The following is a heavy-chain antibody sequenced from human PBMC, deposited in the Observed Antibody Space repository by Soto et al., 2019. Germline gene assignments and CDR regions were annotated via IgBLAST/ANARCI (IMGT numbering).Heavy chain of an antibody. CDR2: IIPIFGTA. J-gene: IGHJ6*02. D-gene: IGHD2-15*01. CDR1: GGTFSSYA. V-gene: IGHV1-69*13. CDR3: ARGRKRYCSGGSCYDHGMDV. Sequence: SVKVSCKASGGTFSSYAISWVRQAPGQGLEWMGGIIPIFGTANYAQKFQGRVTITADESTSTAYMELSSLRSEDTAVYYCARGRKRYCSGGSCYDHGMDVWGQGTTVTVSS.